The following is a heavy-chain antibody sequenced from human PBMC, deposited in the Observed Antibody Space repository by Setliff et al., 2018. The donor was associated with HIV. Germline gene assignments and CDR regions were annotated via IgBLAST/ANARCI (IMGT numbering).Heavy chain of an antibody. CDR2: ISSSGSTI. Sequence: PGGSLRLSCAASEFTFSVYAMSWLRQAPGKGLEWVSYISSSGSTIYYADSVKGRFTISRDNTKNSLYLQMNSLRAEDTAEYYCAKELAASGLGYFDSWGRGILVTVSS. CDR1: EFTFSVYA. CDR3: AKELAASGLGYFDS. V-gene: IGHV3-11*01. J-gene: IGHJ4*02. D-gene: IGHD3-22*01.